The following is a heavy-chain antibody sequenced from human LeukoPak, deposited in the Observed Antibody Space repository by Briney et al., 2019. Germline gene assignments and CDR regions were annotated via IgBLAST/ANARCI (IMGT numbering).Heavy chain of an antibody. CDR3: ARATAICSSTSCYRWGFDY. V-gene: IGHV7-4-1*02. D-gene: IGHD2-2*02. CDR2: INTDTGNP. CDR1: GYTFTTYG. Sequence: ASVKVSCKASGYTFTTYGMNWVRQAPGQGLEWMGWINTDTGNPTYVQGFTGRFVFSLDTSVSTAYLQISSLKAEDTAVYYCARATAICSSTSCYRWGFDYWGQGTLVTVSS. J-gene: IGHJ4*02.